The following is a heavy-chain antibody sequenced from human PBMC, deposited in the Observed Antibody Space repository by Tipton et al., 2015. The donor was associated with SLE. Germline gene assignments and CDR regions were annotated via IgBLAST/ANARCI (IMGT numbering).Heavy chain of an antibody. D-gene: IGHD4-17*01. V-gene: IGHV4-59*01. CDR3: ARSTTTMNLPRFDF. CDR2: ISYGNI. CDR1: NGSISSYY. J-gene: IGHJ4*02. Sequence: TLSLTCTVSNGSISSYYWSWIRQPPGKGLEWLGYISYGNIKYNPSLRSRLTISVDTSKNQFSLRLSSVTAADTAVYFCARSTTTMNLPRFDFWGLGTLVTVSS.